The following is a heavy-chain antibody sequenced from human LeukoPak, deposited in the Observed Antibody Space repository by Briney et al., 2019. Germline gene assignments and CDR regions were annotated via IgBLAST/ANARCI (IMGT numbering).Heavy chain of an antibody. J-gene: IGHJ2*01. Sequence: GRSLRLSCAASGFTFSSYAMHWVRQAPGKGLEWVAVISYDGSNKYYADSVKGRFTISRDNSKNTLFLQMDSLRAEDTAVYYCARPRNLYTGRYWGWYFDLWGRGTLVTVSS. CDR1: GFTFSSYA. CDR3: ARPRNLYTGRYWGWYFDL. D-gene: IGHD1-26*01. CDR2: ISYDGSNK. V-gene: IGHV3-30-3*01.